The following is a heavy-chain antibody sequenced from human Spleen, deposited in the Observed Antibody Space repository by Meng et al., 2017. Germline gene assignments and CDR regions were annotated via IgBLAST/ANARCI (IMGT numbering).Heavy chain of an antibody. CDR2: IYPDDSET. D-gene: IGHD1-26*01. CDR1: GYPFSTYW. J-gene: IGHJ4*02. CDR3: ARQDRGSNSDF. Sequence: GESLKISCKASGYPFSTYWIGWVRQMPGKGLEWMGIIYPDDSETRYSPSFQGQVTISADNSISTAYLQWSSLKASDTAMYYCARQDRGSNSDFWGQGTLVTVSS. V-gene: IGHV5-51*01.